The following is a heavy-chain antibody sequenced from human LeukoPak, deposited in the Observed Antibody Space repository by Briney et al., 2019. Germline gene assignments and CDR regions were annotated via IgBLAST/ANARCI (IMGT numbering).Heavy chain of an antibody. D-gene: IGHD6-19*01. V-gene: IGHV4-59*01. CDR2: IYYGGST. CDR3: ARVQQWLVIDY. CDR1: GGSISSYY. Sequence: SETLSLTCTVSGGSISSYYWSWIRQPPGKGLEWIGYIYYGGSTNYNPSLKSRVTISVDTSKNQFSLKLSSVTAADTAVYYCARVQQWLVIDYWGQGTLVTVSS. J-gene: IGHJ4*02.